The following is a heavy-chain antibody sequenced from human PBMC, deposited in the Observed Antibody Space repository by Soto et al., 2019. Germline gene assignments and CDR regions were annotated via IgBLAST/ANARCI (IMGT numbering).Heavy chain of an antibody. V-gene: IGHV3-11*01. D-gene: IGHD3-3*01. J-gene: IGHJ4*02. CDR2: ISSSGSTI. CDR3: ARDSKNFVHANYDFWSGYSEALDY. Sequence: GGSLRLSCAASGFTFSDYYMSWIRQAPGKGLEWVSYISSSGSTIYYADSVKGRFTISRDNAKNSLYLQMNSLRAEDTAVYYCARDSKNFVHANYDFWSGYSEALDYWGQGTLVTVAS. CDR1: GFTFSDYY.